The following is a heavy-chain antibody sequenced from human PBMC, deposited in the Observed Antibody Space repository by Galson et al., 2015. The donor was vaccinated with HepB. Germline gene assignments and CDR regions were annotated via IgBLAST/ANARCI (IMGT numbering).Heavy chain of an antibody. Sequence: SLRLSCAASGFTFSSYSMNWVRQAPGKGLEWVSYISSSSSTIYYADSVKGRFTISRDNAKNSLYLQMNSLRDEDTAVYYCARVGDIVVVTAILDYYYGMDVWGQGTTVTVSS. J-gene: IGHJ6*02. CDR3: ARVGDIVVVTAILDYYYGMDV. CDR1: GFTFSSYS. V-gene: IGHV3-48*02. D-gene: IGHD2-21*02. CDR2: ISSSSSTI.